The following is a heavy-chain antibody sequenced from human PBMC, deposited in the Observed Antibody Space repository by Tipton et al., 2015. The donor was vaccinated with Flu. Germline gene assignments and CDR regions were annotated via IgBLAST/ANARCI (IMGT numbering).Heavy chain of an antibody. CDR3: ARDRGDGYNLISGYSGTENWFDP. Sequence: TLSLTCTVSGGSISSYYWSWIRQPAGKGLEWIGRIYTSGSTNYNPSRKSRVTMSVDTSKNQFSLKLSSVTAADTAVYYCARDRGDGYNLISGYSGTENWFDPWGQGTLVTVSS. CDR1: GGSISSYY. J-gene: IGHJ5*02. V-gene: IGHV4-4*07. CDR2: IYTSGST. D-gene: IGHD5-24*01.